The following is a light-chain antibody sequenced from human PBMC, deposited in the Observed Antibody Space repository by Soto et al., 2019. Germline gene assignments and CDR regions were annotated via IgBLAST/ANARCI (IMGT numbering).Light chain of an antibody. CDR2: SNN. V-gene: IGLV1-44*01. Sequence: QSVLTQPPSASGTPGQRVTISCSGSSSNIGSSTVNWYQQLPGAAPQLLIYSNNQRPSGVPDRFSGSKSGTSASLAISGLQSEDEADYYCATWDDSLNGRVVFGGGTKLTVL. CDR3: ATWDDSLNGRVV. CDR1: SSNIGSST. J-gene: IGLJ2*01.